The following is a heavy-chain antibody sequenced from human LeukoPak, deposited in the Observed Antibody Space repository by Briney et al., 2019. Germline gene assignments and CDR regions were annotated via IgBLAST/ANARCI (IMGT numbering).Heavy chain of an antibody. CDR2: IIPIFGTA. V-gene: IGHV1-69*13. Sequence: ASVKVSCKASVGTFSSYAISWVRQAPGQGLEWMGGIIPIFGTANYAQKFQGRVTITADESTSTAYMELSSLRSEDTAVYYCSRGEAATDSFDYWGQGTLVTVSS. CDR1: VGTFSSYA. D-gene: IGHD6-25*01. J-gene: IGHJ4*02. CDR3: SRGEAATDSFDY.